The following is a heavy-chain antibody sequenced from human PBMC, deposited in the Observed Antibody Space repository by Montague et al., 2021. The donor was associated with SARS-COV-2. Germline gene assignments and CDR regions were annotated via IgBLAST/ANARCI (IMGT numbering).Heavy chain of an antibody. CDR3: AKGTCSTTSCYQNLVIDY. J-gene: IGHJ4*02. Sequence: SLRLSCAASGFTFNKYAMTWVRQAPGKGLEWVSVISGIVVTTIYADSVKGRFTISRDNSMNTLYLQMNSLRAEDTAVYYCAKGTCSTTSCYQNLVIDYWGQGALVTVSS. D-gene: IGHD2-2*01. V-gene: IGHV3-23*01. CDR2: ISGIVVTT. CDR1: GFTFNKYA.